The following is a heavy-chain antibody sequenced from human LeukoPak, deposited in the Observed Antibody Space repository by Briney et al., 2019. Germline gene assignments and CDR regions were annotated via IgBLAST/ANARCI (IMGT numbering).Heavy chain of an antibody. V-gene: IGHV3-23*01. CDR2: IGSGTLV. Sequence: GGSLRLSCAASGFTFSTYAMSWVRQTPGKGLEWVSTIGSGTLVYYADSVKGRFTMSRDDSKSTLYLQMNSLRGEDTAVYYCAKDAVTMNGLFDWFDHWGQGTLVIVSS. J-gene: IGHJ5*02. CDR1: GFTFSTYA. D-gene: IGHD4-17*01. CDR3: AKDAVTMNGLFDWFDH.